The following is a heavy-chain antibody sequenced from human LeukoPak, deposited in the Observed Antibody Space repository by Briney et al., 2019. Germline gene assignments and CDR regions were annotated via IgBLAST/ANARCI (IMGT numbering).Heavy chain of an antibody. V-gene: IGHV1-8*01. D-gene: IGHD4-11*01. CDR1: GYTFTSYD. CDR2: TNPNSGNT. CDR3: ARGRVNYGY. J-gene: IGHJ4*02. Sequence: ASVKVSCKTSGYTFTSYDINWVRQATGQGLEWMGWTNPNSGNTGYAQKFQGRVAMTRNTSISTGYMELSSLRSEDTAVYYCARGRVNYGYWGQGTLVTVSS.